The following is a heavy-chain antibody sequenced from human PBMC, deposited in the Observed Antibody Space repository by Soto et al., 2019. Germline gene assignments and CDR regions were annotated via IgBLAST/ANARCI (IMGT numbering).Heavy chain of an antibody. D-gene: IGHD3-3*01. Sequence: SETLSLTCTVSGGSISSGGYYWSWIRQHPGKGLEWIGYIYYSGSTYYNPSLKSRVTISVDPSKNQFSLKLSSVTAADTAVYYCARETAVSTIFGAVITLNWFDPWGQGTLVTVSS. CDR3: ARETAVSTIFGAVITLNWFDP. V-gene: IGHV4-31*03. J-gene: IGHJ5*02. CDR1: GGSISSGGYY. CDR2: IYYSGST.